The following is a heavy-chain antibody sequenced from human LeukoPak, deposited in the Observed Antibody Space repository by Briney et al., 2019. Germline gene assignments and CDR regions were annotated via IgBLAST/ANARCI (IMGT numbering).Heavy chain of an antibody. CDR3: AREEWEPSYWYFDL. Sequence: GRSLRLSCAASGFTFSSYAMHWVRQAPGKGLEWVAVISYDGSNKYYADSVKGRFTISRDNSKNTLYLQMNSLRAEDTAVYYCAREEWEPSYWYFDLWGRGTLVTVSS. CDR1: GFTFSSYA. D-gene: IGHD1-26*01. CDR2: ISYDGSNK. J-gene: IGHJ2*01. V-gene: IGHV3-30-3*01.